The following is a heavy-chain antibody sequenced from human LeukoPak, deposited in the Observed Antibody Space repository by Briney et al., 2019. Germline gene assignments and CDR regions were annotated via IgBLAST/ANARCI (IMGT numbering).Heavy chain of an antibody. CDR1: GGSISSGNYY. CDR3: ARDRPSYSYEDY. J-gene: IGHJ4*02. Sequence: SQTLSLTCTVSGGSISSGNYYWSWIRQPAGKGLEWIGRIYTSGTTNYNPSLKSRVTISVDTSKNQFSLKLSSVTAADTAVYYCARDRPSYSYEDYWGQGTLVTVSS. CDR2: IYTSGTT. V-gene: IGHV4-61*02. D-gene: IGHD5-18*01.